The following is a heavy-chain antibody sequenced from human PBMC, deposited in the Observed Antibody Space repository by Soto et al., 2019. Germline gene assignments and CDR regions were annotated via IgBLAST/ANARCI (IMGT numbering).Heavy chain of an antibody. CDR2: ISWDDDK. J-gene: IGHJ3*02. Sequence: QITLKESGPTLVKPTQTLTLTCTFSGFSRSTSGVGVGWIRQPPGTAMEWLALISWDDDKRYSPTPKSRPTITKDSAKNQVVLTMTNIDAVDTATYYCAHRPEGHDAFDIWGQGTMVTVSS. CDR1: GFSRSTSGVG. V-gene: IGHV2-5*02. CDR3: AHRPEGHDAFDI.